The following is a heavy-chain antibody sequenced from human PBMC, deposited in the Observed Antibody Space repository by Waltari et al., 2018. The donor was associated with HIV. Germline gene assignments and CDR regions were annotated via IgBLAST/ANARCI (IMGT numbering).Heavy chain of an antibody. CDR2: ISSSGSTI. CDR3: ARGRAIQLYAFDI. CDR1: GFTFSSYE. J-gene: IGHJ3*02. D-gene: IGHD5-18*01. V-gene: IGHV3-48*03. Sequence: EVQLVESGGGLVQPGGSLRLSCAASGFTFSSYEMNWVRQAPGKGLEWVSYISSSGSTIYYADSVKGRFTISRDNAKNSLYLQMNSLRAEDTAVYYCARGRAIQLYAFDIWGQGTMVTVSS.